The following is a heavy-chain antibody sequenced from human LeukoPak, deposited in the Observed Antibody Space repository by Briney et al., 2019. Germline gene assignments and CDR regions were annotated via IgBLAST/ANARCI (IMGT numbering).Heavy chain of an antibody. CDR3: ARAMYDGNLNAFDI. Sequence: GGSLRLSCAASGFTFSSYGMSWVRQAPGKGLEWVSAISGSGGSTYYADSVKGRFIISRDNSKNTLYLQMNSLRAEDTALYYCARAMYDGNLNAFDIWGQGTMVTVSS. V-gene: IGHV3-23*01. CDR2: ISGSGGST. CDR1: GFTFSSYG. J-gene: IGHJ3*02. D-gene: IGHD3-22*01.